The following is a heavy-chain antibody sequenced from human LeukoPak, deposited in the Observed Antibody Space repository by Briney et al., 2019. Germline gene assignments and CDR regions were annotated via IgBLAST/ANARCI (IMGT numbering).Heavy chain of an antibody. CDR2: INHSGST. CDR3: ARRDILTGYYPTIPNWFDP. V-gene: IGHV4-34*01. J-gene: IGHJ5*02. D-gene: IGHD3-9*01. CDR1: GGSFSGYY. Sequence: SETLSLTCAVYGGSFSGYYWSWIRQPPGKGLEWIGEINHSGSTNYNPSLKSRVTISVDTSKNQFSLKLSSVTAADTAVYYWARRDILTGYYPTIPNWFDPWGQGTLVTVSS.